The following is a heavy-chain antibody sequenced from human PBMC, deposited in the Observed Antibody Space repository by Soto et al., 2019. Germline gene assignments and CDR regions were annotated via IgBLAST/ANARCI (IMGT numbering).Heavy chain of an antibody. V-gene: IGHV3-74*01. CDR1: GFTFSSYW. Sequence: GGSLRLSCAASGFTFSSYWMHWVRQAPGKGLVWVSRINSDGSSTSYADSVKGRFTISRDNAKNTLYLQMNSLRAEDTAVYYCARDPCGGDCYDDDYYGMDVWGQGTTVTVSS. CDR2: INSDGSST. D-gene: IGHD2-21*02. J-gene: IGHJ6*02. CDR3: ARDPCGGDCYDDDYYGMDV.